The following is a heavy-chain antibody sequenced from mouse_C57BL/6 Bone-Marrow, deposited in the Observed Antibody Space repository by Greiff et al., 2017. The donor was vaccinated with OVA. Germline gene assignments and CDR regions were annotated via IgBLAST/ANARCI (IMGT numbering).Heavy chain of an antibody. Sequence: EVKLVESGGDLVKPGGSLKLSCAASGFTFSSYGMSWVRQTPDKRLEWVATISSGGSYTYYPDSVKGRFTISRDNAKNTLYLQMSSLKSEDTAMYYCASRGLYYDYDEDYAMDYWGQGTSVTVSS. D-gene: IGHD2-4*01. CDR2: ISSGGSYT. CDR3: ASRGLYYDYDEDYAMDY. V-gene: IGHV5-6*02. CDR1: GFTFSSYG. J-gene: IGHJ4*01.